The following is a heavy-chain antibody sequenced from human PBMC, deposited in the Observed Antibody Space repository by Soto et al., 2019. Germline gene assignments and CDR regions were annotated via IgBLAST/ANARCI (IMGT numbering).Heavy chain of an antibody. CDR3: ARGGSSGSSASPPTGMDV. CDR1: GFTFSSYS. Sequence: GGALRLSCAASGFTFSSYSMNWVRQAPGKGLEWVSSISSSRSYIYYADSVKGRFTISRDNAKNSLYLQMNSLRAEDTALYYCARGGSSGSSASPPTGMDVSGPRTSVTVSS. D-gene: IGHD6-19*01. CDR2: ISSSRSYI. J-gene: IGHJ6*02. V-gene: IGHV3-21*04.